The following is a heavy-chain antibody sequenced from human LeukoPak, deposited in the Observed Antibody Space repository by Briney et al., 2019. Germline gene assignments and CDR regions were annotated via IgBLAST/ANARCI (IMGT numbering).Heavy chain of an antibody. V-gene: IGHV4-61*02. CDR1: GGPISSSRNY. J-gene: IGHJ4*02. CDR2: IYTSGST. CDR3: ARELAVAGRPFDY. D-gene: IGHD6-19*01. Sequence: PSETLSLTCTVSGGPISSSRNYWGWIRQPAGKGLEWIGRIYTSGSTNYNPSLKSRVTMSVDTSKNQFSLKLSSVTAADTAVYYCARELAVAGRPFDYWGQGTLVTVSS.